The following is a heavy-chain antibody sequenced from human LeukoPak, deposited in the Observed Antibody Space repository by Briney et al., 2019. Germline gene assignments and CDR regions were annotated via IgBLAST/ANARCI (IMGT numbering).Heavy chain of an antibody. V-gene: IGHV4-61*02. CDR2: MSSSGIS. CDR1: NGSISSDTYF. J-gene: IGHJ4*02. CDR3: ARTRYYYNSRSYGAPYYFDY. Sequence: SETPSFTCTVSNGSISSDTYFWSWIRQPAGKGLEWIGRMSSSGISTYSPSLKSRVTISIDTSRNQFSLKLISVNAADTAVYYCARTRYYYNSRSYGAPYYFDYWGQGTLVTVSS. D-gene: IGHD3-10*01.